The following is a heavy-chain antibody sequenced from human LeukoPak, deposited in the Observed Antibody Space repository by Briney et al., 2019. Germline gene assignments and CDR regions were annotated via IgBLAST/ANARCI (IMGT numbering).Heavy chain of an antibody. J-gene: IGHJ3*02. CDR3: AGDLRLGEPHSFDI. V-gene: IGHV3-53*01. Sequence: PGGSLRLSCAASGFTVSSNYMSWVRQAPGKGLEWVSVIYSGGSTYYADSVKGRFTISRHNSKNTLYLQMNSLRAEDTAVYYCAGDLRLGEPHSFDIWGQGTMVTVSS. CDR2: IYSGGST. D-gene: IGHD3-16*01. CDR1: GFTVSSNY.